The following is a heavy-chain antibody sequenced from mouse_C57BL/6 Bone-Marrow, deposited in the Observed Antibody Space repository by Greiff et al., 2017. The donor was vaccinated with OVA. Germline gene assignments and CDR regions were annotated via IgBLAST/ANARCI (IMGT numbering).Heavy chain of an antibody. J-gene: IGHJ2*01. CDR3: TTSFYDYYSFDY. Sequence: EVQLQESGAELVRPGASVKLSCTASGFNIKDDYMPWVKQRPEQGLEWIGWIDPENGDTEYASKFQGKATITADTSSNTAYLQLSSLTSEDTAVYYCTTSFYDYYSFDYWGQGTTLTVSS. D-gene: IGHD2-4*01. V-gene: IGHV14-4*01. CDR2: IDPENGDT. CDR1: GFNIKDDY.